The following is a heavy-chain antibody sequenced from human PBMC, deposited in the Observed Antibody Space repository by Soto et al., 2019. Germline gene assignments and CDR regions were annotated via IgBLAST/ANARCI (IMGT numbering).Heavy chain of an antibody. CDR2: INHSGST. CDR3: ARGPHDYSNYDNWFDP. Sequence: SETLSLTCAVYGGSFSGYYWSWIRQPPGKGLEWIGEINHSGSTNYNPSLKSRVTISVDTSKNQFSLKLRSVTAADTAVYYCARGPHDYSNYDNWFDPWGHGTLVTVSS. V-gene: IGHV4-34*01. CDR1: GGSFSGYY. J-gene: IGHJ5*02. D-gene: IGHD4-4*01.